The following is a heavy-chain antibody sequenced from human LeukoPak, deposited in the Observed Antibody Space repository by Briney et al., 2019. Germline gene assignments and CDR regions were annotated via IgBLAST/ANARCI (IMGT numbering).Heavy chain of an antibody. Sequence: SETLSLTCTVTGGSINSYYGSWIRQPPEKGLEWIGYIYYSGTTNYNPSLKSRVTISVDTSKNQFSLKLRSVTAADTALYYCAGGGVAVAGRVDYWGQGTLVTVSS. CDR1: GGSINSYY. V-gene: IGHV4-59*01. J-gene: IGHJ4*02. CDR2: IYYSGTT. D-gene: IGHD6-19*01. CDR3: AGGGVAVAGRVDY.